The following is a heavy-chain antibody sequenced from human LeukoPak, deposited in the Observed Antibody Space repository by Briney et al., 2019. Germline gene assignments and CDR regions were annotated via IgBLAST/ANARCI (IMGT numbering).Heavy chain of an antibody. Sequence: PGRSLRLSCTASGLPFRNSGMHWVRQAPGKGLERVAVISFDGSNNPYLDSVKGRFTISRDNSKNTLYLHMNSLKAEDTAVYYCAKSVGAQPGFDFWGQGTLVTVSS. CDR1: GLPFRNSG. V-gene: IGHV3-30*18. D-gene: IGHD6-6*01. CDR2: ISFDGSNN. J-gene: IGHJ4*02. CDR3: AKSVGAQPGFDF.